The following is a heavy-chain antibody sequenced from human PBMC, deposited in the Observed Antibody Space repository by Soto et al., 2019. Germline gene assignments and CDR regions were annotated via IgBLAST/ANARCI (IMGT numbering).Heavy chain of an antibody. D-gene: IGHD3-22*01. CDR2: FDPEDGET. CDR1: GYTLTELS. J-gene: IGHJ6*02. V-gene: IGHV1-24*01. Sequence: ASVKVSCKVSGYTLTELSMHWVREAPGKGIEWMGGFDPEDGETIYAQKFQGRVTMTEDTSTDTAYMELSSLRSEDTAVYYCATSLLFYDSSGYYLPQFYYGMDVWGQGTTVTVSS. CDR3: ATSLLFYDSSGYYLPQFYYGMDV.